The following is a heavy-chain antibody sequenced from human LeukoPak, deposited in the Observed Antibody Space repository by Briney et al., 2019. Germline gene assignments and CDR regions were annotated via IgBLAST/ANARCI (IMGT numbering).Heavy chain of an antibody. J-gene: IGHJ5*02. Sequence: GGSLRLSCVASGFTFSDYYMTWIRQAPGKGLEWVSYISSSGSDIYNADSVKGRFTISRDNAKNSLYLQMNSLRAEDTAVYYCARDPYGSGRKGSWGQGTLSPSPQ. CDR3: ARDPYGSGRKGS. CDR1: GFTFSDYY. D-gene: IGHD3-10*01. CDR2: ISSSGSDI. V-gene: IGHV3-11*04.